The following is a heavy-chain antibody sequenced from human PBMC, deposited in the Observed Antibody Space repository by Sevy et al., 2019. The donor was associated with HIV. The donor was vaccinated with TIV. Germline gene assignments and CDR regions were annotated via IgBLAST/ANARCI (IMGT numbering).Heavy chain of an antibody. CDR1: GYTFTSYD. CDR3: ARGPIRVAHSSWLGPNWFDP. V-gene: IGHV1-8*01. CDR2: MNPNSGNT. D-gene: IGHD6-13*01. Sequence: ASVKVSCKASGYTFTSYDINWVRQATGQGLEWMGWMNPNSGNTGYAQKFQGRVTITRDTSISTAYMELSSLRSEDTAVYYCARGPIRVAHSSWLGPNWFDPWGQGTLVTVSS. J-gene: IGHJ5*02.